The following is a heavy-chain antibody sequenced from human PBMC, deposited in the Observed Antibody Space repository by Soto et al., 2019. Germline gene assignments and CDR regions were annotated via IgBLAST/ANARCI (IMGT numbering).Heavy chain of an antibody. CDR2: IYHSRST. J-gene: IGHJ4*02. V-gene: IGHV4-30-2*01. CDR3: ARVPDY. CDR1: GGSISSGGYS. Sequence: QLQLQESGSGLVKPSQTLSLTCAVSGGSISSGGYSWSWIRQPPGKGLEWIGYIYHSRSTYYNPSLXSXXTISADRSKNQFSLKLSSVAAADTAVYYCARVPDYWSQGTLVTVSS.